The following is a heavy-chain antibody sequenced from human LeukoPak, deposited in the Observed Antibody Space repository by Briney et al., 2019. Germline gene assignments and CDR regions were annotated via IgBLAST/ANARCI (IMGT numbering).Heavy chain of an antibody. CDR1: GGSISSYY. CDR3: ARSRVWSDYWGYFDY. J-gene: IGHJ4*02. D-gene: IGHD3-3*01. Sequence: SETLSLTCTVSGGSISSYYWSWVRQPPGKGLEWIGYIYHSGSTNYNPSLKSRVNLSVDMAKNQISLKMSSVTAADTAVYYCARSRVWSDYWGYFDYWGQGTLVTASS. CDR2: IYHSGST. V-gene: IGHV4-59*13.